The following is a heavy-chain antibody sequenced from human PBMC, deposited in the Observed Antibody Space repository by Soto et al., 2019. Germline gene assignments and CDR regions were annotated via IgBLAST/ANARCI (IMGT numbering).Heavy chain of an antibody. CDR1: GDSVSSNSAA. Sequence: SQTLSLTCAISGDSVSSNSAAWNWIRQSPSRGLEWLGRTYYRSKWYNDYAVSVKSRITINPDTPKNQFSLQLNSVTPEDTAVYYCARDRSVAARPYYYYYYMDVWGKGTTVTVSS. CDR3: ARDRSVAARPYYYYYYMDV. V-gene: IGHV6-1*01. D-gene: IGHD6-6*01. J-gene: IGHJ6*03. CDR2: TYYRSKWYN.